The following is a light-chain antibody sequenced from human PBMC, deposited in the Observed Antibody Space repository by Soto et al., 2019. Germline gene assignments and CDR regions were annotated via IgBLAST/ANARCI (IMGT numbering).Light chain of an antibody. V-gene: IGLV1-44*01. CDR3: AAWDDSLNGDVV. J-gene: IGLJ2*01. CDR2: SNN. CDR1: SSNIGSNT. Sequence: QSVLTQPPSASGTPGQRVTISCSGSSSNIGSNTGNWYQQLPGTAPKLLIYSNNQRPSGVTDRFSGSKSGTSASLAISGLQSEDEADYYCAAWDDSLNGDVVFGGGTKLTVL.